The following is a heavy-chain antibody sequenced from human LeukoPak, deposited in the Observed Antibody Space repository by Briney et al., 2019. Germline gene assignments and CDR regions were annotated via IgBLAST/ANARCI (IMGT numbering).Heavy chain of an antibody. D-gene: IGHD6-13*01. CDR3: ARKEGGQLANTRRWFDP. CDR2: INHTGTT. J-gene: IGHJ5*02. Sequence: SETLSLTCAVYGVSFSDYYWSWIRQPPGKGLEWIGEINHTGTTNYNPSLKSRVTISVDTSKNQFSLKLKSVTAADTAVYYCARKEGGQLANTRRWFDPWGQGTLVTVSS. V-gene: IGHV4-34*01. CDR1: GVSFSDYY.